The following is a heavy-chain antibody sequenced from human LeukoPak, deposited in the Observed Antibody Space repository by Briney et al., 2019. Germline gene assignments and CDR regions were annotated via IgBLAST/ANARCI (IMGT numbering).Heavy chain of an antibody. CDR2: IYYSGST. Sequence: PSETLSLTRTVSGGSISSSSYYWGWIRQPPGKGLEWIGSIYYSGSTYYNPSLKSRVTISVDTSKNQFSLKLSSVTAADTAVYYCARGRAANTAMVTLFFDYWGQGTLVTVSS. J-gene: IGHJ4*02. CDR1: GGSISSSSYY. D-gene: IGHD5-18*01. CDR3: ARGRAANTAMVTLFFDY. V-gene: IGHV4-39*07.